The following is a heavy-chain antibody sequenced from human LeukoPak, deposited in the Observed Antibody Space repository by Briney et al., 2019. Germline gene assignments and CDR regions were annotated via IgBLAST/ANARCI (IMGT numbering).Heavy chain of an antibody. V-gene: IGHV4-34*01. D-gene: IGHD3-3*01. CDR3: ARHEKARITIFGVVNSRFDP. Sequence: TNYNPSLKSRVTISVDTSKNQFSLKLSSVTAADTAVYYCARHEKARITIFGVVNSRFDPWGQGTLVTVSS. CDR2: T. J-gene: IGHJ5*02.